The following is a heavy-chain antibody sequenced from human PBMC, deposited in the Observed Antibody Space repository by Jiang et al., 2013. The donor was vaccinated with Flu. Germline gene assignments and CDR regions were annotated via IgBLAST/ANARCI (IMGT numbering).Heavy chain of an antibody. CDR2: ISPRDSDT. V-gene: IGHV5-51*01. CDR1: VYSFTTYW. J-gene: IGHJ3*01. Sequence: SLKISCKGSVYSFTTYWIGWVRQMPGKGLEWMGIISPRDSDTRYSPSFQGQVTISADKSITTAYLQWSSLKASDTAMYYCAATTVTTHGAFDVWGQGTMVTVSS. D-gene: IGHD4-17*01. CDR3: AATTVTTHGAFDV.